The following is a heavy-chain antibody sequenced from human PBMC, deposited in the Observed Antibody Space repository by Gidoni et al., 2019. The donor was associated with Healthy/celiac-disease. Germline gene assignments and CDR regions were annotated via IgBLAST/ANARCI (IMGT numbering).Heavy chain of an antibody. V-gene: IGHV3-30-3*01. CDR3: AREGVKYSSSTYYFDY. CDR2: ISYDGSNT. J-gene: IGHJ4*02. CDR1: GFTFSSYA. D-gene: IGHD6-6*01. Sequence: QVQLVESGGGVVQPGRSLRLSCAASGFTFSSYAMHWVRQAPGKGLEWVAVISYDGSNTYYADSVKGRFTISRDNSKNTLYLQMNSLRAEDTAVYYCAREGVKYSSSTYYFDYWGQGTLVTVSS.